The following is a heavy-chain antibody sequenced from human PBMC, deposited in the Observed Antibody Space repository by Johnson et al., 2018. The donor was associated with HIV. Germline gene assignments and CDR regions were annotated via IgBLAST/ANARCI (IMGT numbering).Heavy chain of an antibody. CDR2: IRFDGSDE. CDR3: ARGGGYSIAAPSDAFDI. J-gene: IGHJ3*02. CDR1: GVTISSFG. D-gene: IGHD6-6*01. V-gene: IGHV3-30*02. Sequence: HVQLVESGGGVVQPGGSLRLSCAASGVTISSFGMHWVRQAPGKGLEWVAFIRFDGSDEYYSKSVKGRFTISRDNSKNTLYLQMNSLRAEDTAVYYCARGGGYSIAAPSDAFDIWGQGTMVTVSS.